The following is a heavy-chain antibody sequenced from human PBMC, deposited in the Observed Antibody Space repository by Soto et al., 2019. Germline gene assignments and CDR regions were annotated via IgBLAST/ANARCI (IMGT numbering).Heavy chain of an antibody. J-gene: IGHJ4*02. D-gene: IGHD6-19*01. CDR2: TYITGDT. CDR1: GDSISTYY. Sequence: SETLSLTCSVSGDSISTYYWSWIRQSAGKGLEWIGRTYITGDTNYNPSLKSRLTMSVDTSKNQLSLKLSSVTAADTAMYYCAREYTETVDGPTPFYFDYWGQGTPVTVSS. V-gene: IGHV4-4*07. CDR3: AREYTETVDGPTPFYFDY.